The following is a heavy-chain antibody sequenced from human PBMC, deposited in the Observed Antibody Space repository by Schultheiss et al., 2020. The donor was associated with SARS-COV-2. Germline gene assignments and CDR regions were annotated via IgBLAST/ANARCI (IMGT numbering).Heavy chain of an antibody. J-gene: IGHJ6*02. Sequence: SETLSLTCGVSGYSISSGYYWGWIRQPPGKGLEWIGYIYYSGSTNYNPSLKSRVTISVDTSKNQFSLKLSSVTAADTAVYYCARDGYGDYDYYYYGMDVWGQGTTVTVSS. CDR1: GYSISSGYY. D-gene: IGHD4-17*01. CDR3: ARDGYGDYDYYYYGMDV. CDR2: IYYSGST. V-gene: IGHV4-38-2*02.